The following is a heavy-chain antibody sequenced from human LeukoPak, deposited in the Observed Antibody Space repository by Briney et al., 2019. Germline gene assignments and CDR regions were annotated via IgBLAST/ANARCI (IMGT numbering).Heavy chain of an antibody. Sequence: PGGSLRLSCAASGFTFSSYGMHWVRQAPGKGLEWVAFIRYDGSNKYYVDSVKGRFTISRDNSKNTLYLQMNSLRAEDTAVYYYAKPRSGSYDFDYWGQGTLVTVSS. V-gene: IGHV3-30*02. CDR3: AKPRSGSYDFDY. D-gene: IGHD1-26*01. CDR2: IRYDGSNK. J-gene: IGHJ4*02. CDR1: GFTFSSYG.